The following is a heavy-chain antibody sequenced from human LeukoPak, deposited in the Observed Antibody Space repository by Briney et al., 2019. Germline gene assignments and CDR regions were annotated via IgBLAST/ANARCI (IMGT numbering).Heavy chain of an antibody. D-gene: IGHD3-10*01. Sequence: GGSLRLSCAASGFTVSSNYMSWVRQAPGKGLEWVSVIYSGGSTYYADSVKGRFTISRDNSKNTLYLQMNSLRVEDTAVYYCARDIVVRPGMGVWGQGTTVTVSS. CDR2: IYSGGST. J-gene: IGHJ6*02. CDR1: GFTVSSNY. V-gene: IGHV3-66*01. CDR3: ARDIVVRPGMGV.